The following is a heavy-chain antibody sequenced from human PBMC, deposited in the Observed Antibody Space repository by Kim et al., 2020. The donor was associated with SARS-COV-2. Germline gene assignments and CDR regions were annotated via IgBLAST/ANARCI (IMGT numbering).Heavy chain of an antibody. CDR1: GGSISSGGYY. CDR3: ARETLYGSGSYSDY. CDR2: IYYSGST. D-gene: IGHD3-10*01. Sequence: SETLSLTCTVSGGSISSGGYYWSWIRQHPGKGLEWIGYIYYSGSTYYNPSLKSRVTISVDTSKNQFSLKLSSVTAADTAVYYCARETLYGSGSYSDYWGQGTLVTVSS. J-gene: IGHJ4*02. V-gene: IGHV4-31*03.